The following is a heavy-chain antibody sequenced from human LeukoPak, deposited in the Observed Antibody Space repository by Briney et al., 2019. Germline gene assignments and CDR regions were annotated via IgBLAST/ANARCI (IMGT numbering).Heavy chain of an antibody. V-gene: IGHV4-39*01. CDR2: IYYSGST. D-gene: IGHD3-9*01. Sequence: SETLSLTCTVSDGSVSSSIYYWGWIRQPPGKGLEWIGSIYYSGSTSYNPSLKSRVTISVDTSKNQFSLKLTSVTAADTAVYYCASRNDILTGYVFDFWGQGTLVTVSS. CDR3: ASRNDILTGYVFDF. J-gene: IGHJ4*02. CDR1: DGSVSSSIYY.